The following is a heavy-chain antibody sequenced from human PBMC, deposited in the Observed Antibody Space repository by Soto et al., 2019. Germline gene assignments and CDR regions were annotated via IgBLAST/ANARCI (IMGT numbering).Heavy chain of an antibody. V-gene: IGHV2-70*01. Sequence: SGPTLVNPTQTLTLTCSFSGFSLRTSGLCVGWIRQPPGKALEWLALIDWDDDKYYSTSLKTRLTTSKDTSKNQVVLTMTSMDPVDTATYYCARTLNWNYGGGSGMDVWGQGTTVTVSS. CDR3: ARTLNWNYGGGSGMDV. D-gene: IGHD1-7*01. CDR1: GFSLRTSGLC. CDR2: IDWDDDK. J-gene: IGHJ6*02.